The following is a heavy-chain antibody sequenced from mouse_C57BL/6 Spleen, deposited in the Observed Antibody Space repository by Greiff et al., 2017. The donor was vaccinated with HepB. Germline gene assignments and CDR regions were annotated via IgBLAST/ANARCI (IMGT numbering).Heavy chain of an antibody. V-gene: IGHV1-64*01. CDR1: GYTFTSYW. CDR2: IHPNSGST. J-gene: IGHJ4*01. Sequence: VQLQQPGAELVKPGASVKLPCKASGYTFTSYWMHWVKQRPGQGLEWIGMIHPNSGSTNYNEKFKSKATLTVDKSSSTAYMQLSSLTSEDSAVYYCAREAYGNYEGHYWGQGTSVTVSS. D-gene: IGHD2-1*01. CDR3: AREAYGNYEGHY.